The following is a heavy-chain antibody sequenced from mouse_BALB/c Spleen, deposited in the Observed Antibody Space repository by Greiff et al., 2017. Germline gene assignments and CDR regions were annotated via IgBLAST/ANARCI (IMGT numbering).Heavy chain of an antibody. J-gene: IGHJ4*01. CDR1: GFTFSDYY. V-gene: IGHV5-4*02. CDR2: ISDGGSYT. CDR3: ARDHISRYAMDY. Sequence: EVQLKESGGGLVKPGGSLKLSCAASGFTFSDYYMYWVRQTPEKRLEWVATISDGGSYTYYPDSVKGRFTISRDNAKNNLYLQMSSLKSEDTAMYYCARDHISRYAMDYWGQGTSVTVSS.